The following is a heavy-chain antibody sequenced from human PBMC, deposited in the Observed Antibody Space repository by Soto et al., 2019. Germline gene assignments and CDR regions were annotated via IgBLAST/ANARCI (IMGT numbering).Heavy chain of an antibody. CDR3: ARGAPYSSSSGYYYGMDV. Sequence: GESLKISCKGSGYSFTSYWIGWVRQMPGKGLEWMGIIYPGDSDTRYSPSFQGQVTISADKSISTAYLQWSSLKASDTAMYYCARGAPYSSSSGYYYGMDVWGQGTTVTVSS. CDR2: IYPGDSDT. J-gene: IGHJ6*02. CDR1: GYSFTSYW. V-gene: IGHV5-51*01. D-gene: IGHD6-6*01.